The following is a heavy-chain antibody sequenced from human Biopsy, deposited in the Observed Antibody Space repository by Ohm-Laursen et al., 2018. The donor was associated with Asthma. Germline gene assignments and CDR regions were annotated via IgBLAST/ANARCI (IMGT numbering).Heavy chain of an antibody. D-gene: IGHD1-26*01. CDR1: GFTFSRYG. Sequence: SSLRLFCSASGFTFSRYGMHWVRQAPGKGLDWVAVISFDGTNRNYTDSVKGRFTISRDNSRNTLHLEMNSLRAEDTAVYYCAKDVFPGWELRRGPDYWGQGTLVTVSS. CDR3: AKDVFPGWELRRGPDY. J-gene: IGHJ4*02. CDR2: ISFDGTNR. V-gene: IGHV3-30*18.